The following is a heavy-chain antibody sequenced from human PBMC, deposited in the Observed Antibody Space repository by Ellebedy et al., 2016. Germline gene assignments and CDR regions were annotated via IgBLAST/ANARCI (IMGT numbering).Heavy chain of an antibody. V-gene: IGHV3-30*03. D-gene: IGHD4-17*01. J-gene: IGHJ4*02. CDR1: GFIFSSYG. CDR2: ISYDGSDK. Sequence: GGSLRLSCVASGFIFSSYGMHWVRQAPGKGLEWVAVISYDGSDKYYADSVKGRFTISRDNSKNTLYLQMTSLRAEDTAVYYCARGASLYGDYVFDYWGQGTLVTVSS. CDR3: ARGASLYGDYVFDY.